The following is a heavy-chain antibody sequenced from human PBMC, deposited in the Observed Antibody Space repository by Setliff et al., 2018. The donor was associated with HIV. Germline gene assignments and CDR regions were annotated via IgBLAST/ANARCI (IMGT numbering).Heavy chain of an antibody. D-gene: IGHD3-22*01. CDR3: AKCSEMLGTPATSSGYYCGWFDP. Sequence: GASVKVSCKTSGDTFSDYYIHWVKQAPGKGLEWMGRIDREDGETKYAEKFQGRVTMTTDTSTSTAYMDLRSLRSDDTAVYYCAKCSEMLGTPATSSGYYCGWFDPWGQGTLVTVSS. CDR2: IDREDGET. CDR1: GDTFSDYY. J-gene: IGHJ5*02. V-gene: IGHV1-69-2*01.